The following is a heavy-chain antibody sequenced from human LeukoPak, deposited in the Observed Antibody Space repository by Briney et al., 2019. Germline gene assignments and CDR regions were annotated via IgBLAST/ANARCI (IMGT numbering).Heavy chain of an antibody. CDR2: IIPIFGTA. V-gene: IGHV1-69*06. CDR1: GGTFSSYA. J-gene: IGHJ4*02. Sequence: SVTVSFKASGGTFSSYAISWVRQAPGQGLEWMGGIIPIFGTANYAQKFQGRVTITADKSTSTAYMELSSLRSDDTAVYYCARGYSGYDYSDYWGQGTLVTVSS. D-gene: IGHD5-12*01. CDR3: ARGYSGYDYSDY.